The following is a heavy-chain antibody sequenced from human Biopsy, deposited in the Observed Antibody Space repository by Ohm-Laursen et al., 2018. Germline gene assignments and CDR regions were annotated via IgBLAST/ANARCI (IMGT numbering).Heavy chain of an antibody. CDR2: IIPIPNVA. CDR3: ARGEGSSWFDP. V-gene: IGHV1-69*10. D-gene: IGHD1-26*01. Sequence: VASVKVSCNASGDSFTSYAIGWVRQAPGQGLEWMGGIIPIPNVATYAQKFQGRITITADESTSTAYMELNSLTSDDTAVYFCARGEGSSWFDPWGHGTLVTVSS. J-gene: IGHJ5*02. CDR1: GDSFTSYA.